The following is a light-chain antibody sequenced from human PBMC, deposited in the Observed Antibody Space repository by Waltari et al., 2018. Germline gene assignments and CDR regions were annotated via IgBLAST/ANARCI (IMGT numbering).Light chain of an antibody. CDR1: QSISSSY. J-gene: IGKJ1*01. Sequence: EIVLTQSPGTLSLSPGERATLSCLASQSISSSYLAWYQQKPGQAPRLLIYGAFNRATGIPDRFSGSGSGTDFTLTISRLEPEDFAVYYCQQYGSSPPWTFGQGTKVEIK. CDR2: GAF. V-gene: IGKV3-20*01. CDR3: QQYGSSPPWT.